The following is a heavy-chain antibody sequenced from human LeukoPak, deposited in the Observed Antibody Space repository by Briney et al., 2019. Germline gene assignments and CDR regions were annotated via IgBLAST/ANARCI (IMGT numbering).Heavy chain of an antibody. CDR2: IWYDGSNK. Sequence: PGRSLRLFCAASGFTFSRYGMHWVRQAPGKGLEWVAAIWYDGSNKYYVDSVKGRVTISRDNSKNTLYLQMNSLRVEDTAVYYCARGSGLVVRGDYFDYWGQGTLVTVSS. J-gene: IGHJ4*02. CDR1: GFTFSRYG. V-gene: IGHV3-33*01. D-gene: IGHD3-10*01. CDR3: ARGSGLVVRGDYFDY.